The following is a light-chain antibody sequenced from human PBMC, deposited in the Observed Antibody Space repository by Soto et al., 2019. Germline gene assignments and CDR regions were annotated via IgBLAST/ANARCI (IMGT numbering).Light chain of an antibody. Sequence: QSVLTQPPSASGAPGQTVTISCTGSSSNIGATYAVYWYQQHPGSAPKLLIFANNNRPSGVPDRFSGSKSGTSASLAVSGLQAEDEADYYCHSYEGSLLRAVFGGGTKLTVL. CDR2: ANN. V-gene: IGLV1-40*01. J-gene: IGLJ2*01. CDR1: SSNIGATYA. CDR3: HSYEGSLLRAV.